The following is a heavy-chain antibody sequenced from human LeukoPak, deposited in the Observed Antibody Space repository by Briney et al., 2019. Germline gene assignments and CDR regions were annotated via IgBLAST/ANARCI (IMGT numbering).Heavy chain of an antibody. J-gene: IGHJ3*02. Sequence: PSETLSLTCTVTDGSISSYYWSWIRQSPGKGLEWIGYIYYSGSTNYNPSLKSRVTISVDTSKNQFSLKLSSVTAADTAVYYCARTMFCSGGSCYSECTFDIWGQGTMVTVSS. CDR1: DGSISSYY. D-gene: IGHD2-15*01. V-gene: IGHV4-59*01. CDR2: IYYSGST. CDR3: ARTMFCSGGSCYSECTFDI.